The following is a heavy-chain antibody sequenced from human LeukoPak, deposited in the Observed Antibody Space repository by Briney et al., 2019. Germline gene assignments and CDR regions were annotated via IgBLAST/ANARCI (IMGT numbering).Heavy chain of an antibody. Sequence: GGSPRLSCAASGFTFSSYAMSWVRQAPGKGLEWVSAISGSGGSTYYADSVKGRFTISRDNSKNTLYLQMNSLRAEDTAVYYCASRLRYFDWLVPYYFDYWGQGTLVTVSS. CDR2: ISGSGGST. D-gene: IGHD3-9*01. V-gene: IGHV3-23*01. CDR1: GFTFSSYA. CDR3: ASRLRYFDWLVPYYFDY. J-gene: IGHJ4*02.